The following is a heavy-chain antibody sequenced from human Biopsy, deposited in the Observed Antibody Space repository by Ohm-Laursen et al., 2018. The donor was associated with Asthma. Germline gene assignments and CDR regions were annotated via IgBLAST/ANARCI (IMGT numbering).Heavy chain of an antibody. V-gene: IGHV3-53*01. CDR1: GFAVSRDY. CDR2: IYSGGTS. Sequence: SLRLSCIASGFAVSRDYTFWVRQAPGKGLEWVSVIYSGGTSHTADSVRGRFTISRDYSKNTLYLQMHSLRAEDTAVYYCARGDSSGWSHYYFDYWGQGTLVTVSS. J-gene: IGHJ4*02. D-gene: IGHD6-19*01. CDR3: ARGDSSGWSHYYFDY.